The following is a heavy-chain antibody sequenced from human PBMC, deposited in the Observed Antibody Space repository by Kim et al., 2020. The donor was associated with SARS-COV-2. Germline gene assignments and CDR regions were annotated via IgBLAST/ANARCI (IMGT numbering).Heavy chain of an antibody. CDR3: ATGPAVAVTLVHYYYYYGMDV. CDR1: GYTLTELS. V-gene: IGHV1-24*01. D-gene: IGHD6-19*01. Sequence: ASVKVSCKVSGYTLTELSMHWVRQAPGKGLEWMGGFDPEDGETIYAQKFQGRVTMTEDTSTDTAYMELSSLRSEDTAVYYCATGPAVAVTLVHYYYYYGMDVWGQGTTVTVSS. CDR2: FDPEDGET. J-gene: IGHJ6*02.